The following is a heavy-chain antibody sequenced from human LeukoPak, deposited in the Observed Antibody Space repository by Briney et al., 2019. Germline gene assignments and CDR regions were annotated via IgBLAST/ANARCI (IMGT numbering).Heavy chain of an antibody. CDR2: IYYSGST. V-gene: IGHV4-31*03. CDR1: GGSISSGGYY. D-gene: IGHD3-22*01. J-gene: IGHJ6*02. CDR3: ARRTSSGYYYYYGMDV. Sequence: PSQTLSLTCTVSGGSISSGGYYWSWIRQHPGKGLEWIGYIYYSGSTYYNPSLKSRVTISVDTSKNQFSLKLSSVTAADTAVYYCARRTSSGYYYYYGMDVWGQGTTVTVSS.